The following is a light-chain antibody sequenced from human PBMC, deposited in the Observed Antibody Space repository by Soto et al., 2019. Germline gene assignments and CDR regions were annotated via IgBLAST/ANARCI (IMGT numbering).Light chain of an antibody. CDR2: STN. J-gene: IGLJ3*02. CDR1: SGSVSTSYY. Sequence: QAVVTQEPSVSVSPGGTVTLTCGLSSGSVSTSYYPSWYQQTPGQAPRTLIYSTNTRSSGVPDRFSGSILGNKAALTITGAQADYESHYYCVLYMGSGISVFGGGTKLTVL. CDR3: VLYMGSGISV. V-gene: IGLV8-61*01.